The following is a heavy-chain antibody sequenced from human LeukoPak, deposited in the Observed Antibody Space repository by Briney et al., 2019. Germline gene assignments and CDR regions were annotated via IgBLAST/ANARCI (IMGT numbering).Heavy chain of an antibody. J-gene: IGHJ4*02. Sequence: SSETLSLTCAVYGGSFSGYYWSWIRQHPGKGLEWIGYIYYSGSTYYNPSLKSRVTISVDTSKNQFSLKLSSVTAADTAVYYCARVNFDWLYATFDYWGQGTLVTVSS. CDR2: IYYSGST. V-gene: IGHV4-31*11. CDR3: ARVNFDWLYATFDY. CDR1: GGSFSGYY. D-gene: IGHD3-9*01.